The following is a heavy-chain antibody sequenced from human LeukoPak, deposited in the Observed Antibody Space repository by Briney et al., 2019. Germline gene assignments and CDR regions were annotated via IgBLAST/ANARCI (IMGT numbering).Heavy chain of an antibody. CDR2: ISYDGSNK. D-gene: IGHD5-24*01. Sequence: GGSLRLSCAASGFTFSIYAMHWVRHAPGKGLEWVAVISYDGSNKYYADSVKGRFTISSDNSKNTLYLQMNSLRAEDTAVYYCARGLERWLQSAAFDIWGQGTMVTVSS. V-gene: IGHV3-30*04. CDR1: GFTFSIYA. CDR3: ARGLERWLQSAAFDI. J-gene: IGHJ3*02.